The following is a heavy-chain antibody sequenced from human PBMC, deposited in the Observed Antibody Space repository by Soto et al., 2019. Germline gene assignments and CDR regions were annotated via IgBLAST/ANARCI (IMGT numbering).Heavy chain of an antibody. CDR2: INPNSGGT. Sequence: ASVKVSCKASGYTFTGYYMHWVRQAPGQGLEWMGWINPNSGGTNYAQKFQGRVTMTRDTSISTAYMELSRLRSDDTAVYYCARDFTHYYDSSGYYQPYFDYWGQGTLVTVSS. CDR1: GYTFTGYY. D-gene: IGHD3-22*01. J-gene: IGHJ4*02. CDR3: ARDFTHYYDSSGYYQPYFDY. V-gene: IGHV1-2*02.